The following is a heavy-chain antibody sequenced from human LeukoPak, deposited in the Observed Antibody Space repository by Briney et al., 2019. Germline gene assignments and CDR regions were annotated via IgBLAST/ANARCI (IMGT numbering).Heavy chain of an antibody. D-gene: IGHD1-26*01. CDR2: ISSSSSYI. Sequence: GGSLRLSCAASGFTFSSYSMNWVRQAPGKGLEWVSSISSSSSYIYYADSVKGRFTISRDNAKNSLYLQMNSLRAEDTAVYYCARSIVGATMGIEAFDIWGQGTMVTVSS. CDR3: ARSIVGATMGIEAFDI. CDR1: GFTFSSYS. J-gene: IGHJ3*02. V-gene: IGHV3-21*01.